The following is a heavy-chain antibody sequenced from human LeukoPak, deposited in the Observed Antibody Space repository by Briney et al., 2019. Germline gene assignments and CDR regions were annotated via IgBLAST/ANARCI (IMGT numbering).Heavy chain of an antibody. J-gene: IGHJ5*02. V-gene: IGHV3-11*01. CDR1: GFTFSDYY. Sequence: GGSPRLSCAASGFTFSDYYMSWIRQAPGKGLEWVSYIGSSGSTIYYADSVKGRFTISRDNAKNSLYLQMNSLRAEDTAVYYCARERSTSSRNWFDPWGQGTLVTVSS. D-gene: IGHD2-2*01. CDR3: ARERSTSSRNWFDP. CDR2: IGSSGSTI.